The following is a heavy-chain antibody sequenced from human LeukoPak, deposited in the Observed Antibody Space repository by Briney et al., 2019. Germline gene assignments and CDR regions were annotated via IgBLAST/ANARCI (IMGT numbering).Heavy chain of an antibody. J-gene: IGHJ5*02. CDR1: GYTFTGYY. Sequence: ASVKVSCKASGYTFTGYYMHWVRQAPGQGLEWMGWINPNSGGTNYAQKFQGWVTMTRDTSISTAYMELSRLRSDDTAVYYCARAGGDFLTGSPDWFDPWGQGTLVTVSS. D-gene: IGHD3-9*01. V-gene: IGHV1-2*04. CDR3: ARAGGDFLTGSPDWFDP. CDR2: INPNSGGT.